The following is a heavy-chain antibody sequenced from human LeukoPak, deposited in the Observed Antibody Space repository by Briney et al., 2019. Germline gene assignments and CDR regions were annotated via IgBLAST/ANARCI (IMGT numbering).Heavy chain of an antibody. CDR3: AREGHWRTNTFDY. J-gene: IGHJ4*02. CDR1: GYTLTELS. D-gene: IGHD2-2*01. V-gene: IGHV1-24*01. Sequence: ASVKVSCKVSGYTLTELSMHWVRQAPGKGLEWMGGFDPEDGETIYAQKFQGRVTITADESTSTAYLELSSLRAEDTAVYYCAREGHWRTNTFDYWGQGTLVTVSS. CDR2: FDPEDGET.